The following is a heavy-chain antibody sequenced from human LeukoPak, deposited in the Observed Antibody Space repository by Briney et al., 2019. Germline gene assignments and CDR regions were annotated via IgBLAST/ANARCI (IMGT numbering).Heavy chain of an antibody. D-gene: IGHD4-17*01. CDR3: ARDLDTTVTMKGMDV. CDR1: GGSISSYY. J-gene: IGHJ6*04. V-gene: IGHV4-4*07. Sequence: SETLPLTCTVSGGSISSYYWSWIRQPAGKGLEWIGRIYTSGSTNYNPSLKSRVTMSVDTSKNQFSLKLSSVTAADTAVYYCARDLDTTVTMKGMDVWGKGTTVTVSS. CDR2: IYTSGST.